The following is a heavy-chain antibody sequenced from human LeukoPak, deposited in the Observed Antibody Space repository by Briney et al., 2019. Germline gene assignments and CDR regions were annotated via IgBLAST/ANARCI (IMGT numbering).Heavy chain of an antibody. J-gene: IGHJ6*02. CDR2: IWYDGSSK. V-gene: IGHV3-33*01. D-gene: IGHD3-3*01. Sequence: GGSLRLSCAASGFTFSSYGMHWVRQAPGKGLEWVAVIWYDGSSKYYADSVKGRFTISRDNSKNTLYLQMNSLRAEDTAVYYCACSSYYDFWSGYLYYYYGMDVWGQGTTVTVSS. CDR1: GFTFSSYG. CDR3: ACSSYYDFWSGYLYYYYGMDV.